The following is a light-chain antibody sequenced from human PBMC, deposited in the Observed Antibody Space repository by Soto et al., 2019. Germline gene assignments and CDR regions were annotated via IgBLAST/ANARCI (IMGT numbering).Light chain of an antibody. CDR3: SSFTSSTSYV. Sequence: SALAQRASGCGATGQSIGISCTGTSRDVGSYNSVSWYQQYPGKAPKLMIHDVNNRPSGISDRFSRSKSGNTASLTISGLQAEDEADYYCSSFTSSTSYVFGTGTKVTVL. CDR2: DVN. CDR1: SRDVGSYNS. J-gene: IGLJ1*01. V-gene: IGLV2-14*03.